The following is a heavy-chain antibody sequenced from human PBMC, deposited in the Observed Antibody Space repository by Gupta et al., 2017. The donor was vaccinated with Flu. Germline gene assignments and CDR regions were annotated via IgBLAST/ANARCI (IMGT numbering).Heavy chain of an antibody. V-gene: IGHV3-7*01. Sequence: EVQLVESGGGLVQPGGSLRLSCVASGFTFNNYWMTWVRQSPGKGLEWVANIHKDEVEKYYADSVKGRFIISRDNVKKSVFLQINSLGAEDTAVYFCAGGRALDYWGKGTLVTVSS. CDR2: IHKDEVEK. CDR3: AGGRALDY. D-gene: IGHD1-26*01. CDR1: GFTFNNYW. J-gene: IGHJ4*02.